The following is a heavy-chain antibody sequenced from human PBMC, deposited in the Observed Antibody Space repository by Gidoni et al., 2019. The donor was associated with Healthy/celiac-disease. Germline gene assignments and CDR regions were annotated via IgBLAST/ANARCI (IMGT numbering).Heavy chain of an antibody. V-gene: IGHV4-39*01. J-gene: IGHJ6*03. D-gene: IGHD6-19*01. CDR2: SYYSGST. Sequence: QLQLQESGPGLVKPSETLSLTCPVSGGSISSSSYYWGWIRQPPGKGLEWIGSSYYSGSTYYNPSLKSRVTISVDTSKNQFSLKLSSVTAADTAVYYCASLVAGDYYYYYMDVWGKGTTVTVSS. CDR1: GGSISSSSYY. CDR3: ASLVAGDYYYYYMDV.